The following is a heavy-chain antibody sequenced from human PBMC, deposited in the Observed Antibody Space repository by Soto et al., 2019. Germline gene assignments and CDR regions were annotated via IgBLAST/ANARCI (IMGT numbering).Heavy chain of an antibody. V-gene: IGHV3-23*01. CDR3: AKSWTYYDILTPSDY. CDR2: ITGSGTST. CDR1: GFTFSTYA. J-gene: IGHJ4*02. Sequence: GGSLRLSCAASGFTFSTYAMSWVRLAPGKGLEWVSCITGSGTSTYYADSVKGRFTISRDNAENTLYLHLNSLRAEDTAVYYCAKSWTYYDILTPSDYWGQGTLVTVSS. D-gene: IGHD3-9*01.